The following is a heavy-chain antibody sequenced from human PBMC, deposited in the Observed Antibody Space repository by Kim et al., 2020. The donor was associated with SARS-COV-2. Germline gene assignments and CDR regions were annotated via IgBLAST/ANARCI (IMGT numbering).Heavy chain of an antibody. Sequence: SETLSLTCTVSGGSISSSSYYWGWIRQPPGKGLEWIGSIYYSGSTYYNPSLKNRVTISVDTSQNQFSLKLSSVTAADTAVYYCARCYDILTGYQGPAFDIWGQGTMVTVSS. CDR1: GGSISSSSYY. V-gene: IGHV4-39*01. J-gene: IGHJ3*02. CDR2: IYYSGST. CDR3: ARCYDILTGYQGPAFDI. D-gene: IGHD3-9*01.